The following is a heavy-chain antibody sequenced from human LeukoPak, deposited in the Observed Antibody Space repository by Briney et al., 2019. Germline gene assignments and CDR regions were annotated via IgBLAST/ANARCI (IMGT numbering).Heavy chain of an antibody. J-gene: IGHJ6*02. Sequence: GASVKVSCKASGGTFSSYAISWVRQAPGQGLEWMGRIIPILGIANYAQKFQGRVTITADKPTSTAYMELSSLRSEDTAVYYCARSIVVVVAATVYYYYGMDVWGQGTTVTVSS. CDR3: ARSIVVVVAATVYYYYGMDV. D-gene: IGHD2-15*01. CDR1: GGTFSSYA. CDR2: IIPILGIA. V-gene: IGHV1-69*04.